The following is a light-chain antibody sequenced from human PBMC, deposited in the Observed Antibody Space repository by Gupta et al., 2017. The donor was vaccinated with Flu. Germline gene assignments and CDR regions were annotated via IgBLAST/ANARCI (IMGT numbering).Light chain of an antibody. CDR3: QQSYDTPLT. J-gene: IGKJ1*01. CDR2: DAS. Sequence: PSSLSASVGDRVSITCRSSQTISTNLNWYQQKPGKAPRLLIYDASTLQSGVPPRFSADGYGTDFTLTIKGLLAEDFATYYCQQSYDTPLTFGHGT. CDR1: QTISTN. V-gene: IGKV1-39*01.